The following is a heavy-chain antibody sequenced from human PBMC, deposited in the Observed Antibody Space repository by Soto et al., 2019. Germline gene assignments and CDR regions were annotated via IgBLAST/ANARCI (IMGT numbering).Heavy chain of an antibody. V-gene: IGHV3-30-3*01. CDR1: GFTFSSYA. J-gene: IGHJ3*02. D-gene: IGHD2-21*02. CDR2: ISYDGSDK. Sequence: QVQLVESGGGVVQPGRSLRLSCAASGFTFSSYAMHWVRQAPGKGLEWVAVISYDGSDKYYADSVKGRFTISRDNSKNTLYLQTNSLRAEDTAVYYCARYIVVVTATYAFDIWGQGTMVTVSS. CDR3: ARYIVVVTATYAFDI.